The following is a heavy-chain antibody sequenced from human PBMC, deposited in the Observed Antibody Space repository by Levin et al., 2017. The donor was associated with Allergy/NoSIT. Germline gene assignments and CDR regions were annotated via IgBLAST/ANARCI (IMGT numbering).Heavy chain of an antibody. Sequence: GESLKISCKSSGYTFSSYAIHWVRQPPGHRLEWMGWIHAGNGNTKYSQKFQGRVTITRDTSARIAYMELSSLGSGDTGVYYCARDRDSFYYFYYMDVWGTGTTVTVS. CDR2: IHAGNGNT. D-gene: IGHD3-9*01. J-gene: IGHJ6*03. CDR1: GYTFSSYA. V-gene: IGHV1-3*01. CDR3: ARDRDSFYYFYYMDV.